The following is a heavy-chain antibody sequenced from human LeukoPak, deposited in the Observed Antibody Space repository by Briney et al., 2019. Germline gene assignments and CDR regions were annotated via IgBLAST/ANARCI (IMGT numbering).Heavy chain of an antibody. D-gene: IGHD1-1*01. V-gene: IGHV3-74*01. CDR1: GFTFSTYW. CDR3: ARLTLTSDGDY. Sequence: PGGSLRLSCAASGFTFSTYWMHWVRQAPGKGLVWVARINSDGSSTTYADSVKGRFTISRDNAKNTMFLQMSSLRAEDTAVYYCARLTLTSDGDYWGQGTLVTVSS. CDR2: INSDGSST. J-gene: IGHJ4*02.